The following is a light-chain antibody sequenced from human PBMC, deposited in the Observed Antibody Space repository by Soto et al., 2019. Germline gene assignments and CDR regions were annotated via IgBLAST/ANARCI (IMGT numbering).Light chain of an antibody. CDR3: SACTARSTLV. Sequence: QSVLTQPASVSGSAGQSITISCSGTMRDVGAYNLVSWYQQHPGTAPKLIIYEVRNRPSGISSRFSGSRSGNTASLTISGLQPEDEGDYYCSACTARSTLVFGGGTKLTVL. CDR1: MRDVGAYNL. V-gene: IGLV2-14*01. CDR2: EVR. J-gene: IGLJ3*02.